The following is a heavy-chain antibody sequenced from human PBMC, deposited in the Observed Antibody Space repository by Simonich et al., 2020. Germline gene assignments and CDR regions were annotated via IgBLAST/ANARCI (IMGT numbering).Heavy chain of an antibody. Sequence: EVQLVESGGGLVQPGRSLRLSCAASGFTFDDYAMHWVRQAPGKGLGWVSGIIWNRGSIGYADSVKGRFTISRDNAKNSLYLQMNSLRAEDTALYYCAKDVAAAGTEYFQHWGQGTLVTVSS. V-gene: IGHV3-9*01. CDR2: IIWNRGSI. D-gene: IGHD6-13*01. CDR1: GFTFDDYA. CDR3: AKDVAAAGTEYFQH. J-gene: IGHJ1*01.